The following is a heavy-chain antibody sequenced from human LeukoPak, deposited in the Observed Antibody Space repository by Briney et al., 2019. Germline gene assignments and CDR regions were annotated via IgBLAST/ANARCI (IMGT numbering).Heavy chain of an antibody. J-gene: IGHJ4*02. V-gene: IGHV4-34*01. CDR3: ATIYDSSGYYHY. CDR1: GGSISSYY. CDR2: INHSGST. Sequence: SETLSLTCTVSGGSISSYYWSWIRQPPGKGLEWIGEINHSGSTNYNPSLKSRVTISVDTSKNQFSLKLSSVTAADTAVYYCATIYDSSGYYHYWGQGTLVTVSS. D-gene: IGHD3-22*01.